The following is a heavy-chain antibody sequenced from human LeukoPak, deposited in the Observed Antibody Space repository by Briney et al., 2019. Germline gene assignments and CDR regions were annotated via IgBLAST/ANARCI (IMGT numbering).Heavy chain of an antibody. CDR3: ARLGCSGSSCYAVGDWFDP. CDR2: INHSGST. V-gene: IGHV4-34*01. J-gene: IGHJ5*02. CDR1: GGSFSGYY. D-gene: IGHD2-15*01. Sequence: KSSETLSLTCAVYGGSFSGYYWSWIRQPPGKGLEWIGEINHSGSTNHNPSLKSRVTISVDTSKNQFSLKLRSVTAADTAVYYCARLGCSGSSCYAVGDWFDPWGQGTLVTVSS.